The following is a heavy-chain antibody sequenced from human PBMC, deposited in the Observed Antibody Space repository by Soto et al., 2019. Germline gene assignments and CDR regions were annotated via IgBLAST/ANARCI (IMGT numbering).Heavy chain of an antibody. Sequence: SVKLSCKASGGTFSSYAISWVRQAPGQGLEWMGGIIPIFGTANYAQKFQGRVTITADESTSTAYMELSSLRSEDTAVSYCARDVGVGSTPPANQESWSDPCGQGTRVTV. CDR3: ARDVGVGSTPPANQESWSDP. J-gene: IGHJ5*02. CDR1: GGTFSSYA. V-gene: IGHV1-69*13. CDR2: IIPIFGTA. D-gene: IGHD1-26*01.